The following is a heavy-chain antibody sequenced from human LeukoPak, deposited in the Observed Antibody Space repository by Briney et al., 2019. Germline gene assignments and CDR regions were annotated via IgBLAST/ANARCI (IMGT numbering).Heavy chain of an antibody. CDR1: GFTVSSNY. CDR3: ARVQADGYNRSPAAFDI. J-gene: IGHJ3*02. Sequence: GGSLRLSCAASGFTVSSNYMSWVRQAPGKGLEWVSVIYSGGSTYYADSVKGRFTISRDNSKNTLYLQMNSLRAEDTAVYYCARVQADGYNRSPAAFDIWGQGTMVTASS. V-gene: IGHV3-53*01. CDR2: IYSGGST. D-gene: IGHD5-24*01.